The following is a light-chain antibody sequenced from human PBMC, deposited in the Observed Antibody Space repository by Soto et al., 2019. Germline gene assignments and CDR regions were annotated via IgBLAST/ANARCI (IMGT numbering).Light chain of an antibody. Sequence: EIVLTQSPATRSLSPGERATLSCRASQSVSSYLAWYQQKPGQAPRLLIYDASNRATGIPARFSGSGSGTDLTLTISSLEPEDFAVYYCQQRSNWPLPFGGGTKVDIX. CDR2: DAS. CDR3: QQRSNWPLP. CDR1: QSVSSY. J-gene: IGKJ4*01. V-gene: IGKV3-11*01.